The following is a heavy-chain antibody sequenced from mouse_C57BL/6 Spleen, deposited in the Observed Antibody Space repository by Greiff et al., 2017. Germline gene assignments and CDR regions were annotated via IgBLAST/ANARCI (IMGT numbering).Heavy chain of an antibody. J-gene: IGHJ4*01. V-gene: IGHV3-6*01. CDR1: GYSITSGYY. CDR2: ISYDGSN. Sequence: EVKLMESGPGLVKPSQSLSLTCSVTGYSITSGYYWNWIRQFPGNKLEWMGYISYDGSNNYNPSLKNRISITRDTSKNQFFLKLNSVTTEDTATYYCAREERGYAMDYWGQGTSVTVSS. CDR3: AREERGYAMDY.